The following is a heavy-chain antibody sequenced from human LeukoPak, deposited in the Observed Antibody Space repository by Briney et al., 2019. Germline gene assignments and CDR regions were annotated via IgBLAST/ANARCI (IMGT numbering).Heavy chain of an antibody. J-gene: IGHJ4*02. CDR1: GGSISSYY. CDR2: IYSSGNT. Sequence: PSETLSLTCTVSGGSISSYYWSWIRQPAGKGLEWIGRIYSSGNTNYNPSLKSRVTLSVDTPKNQFSLKLSSVTAADTAVYHCARGADYGDLYFDYWGRGALVTVSS. V-gene: IGHV4-4*07. D-gene: IGHD4-17*01. CDR3: ARGADYGDLYFDY.